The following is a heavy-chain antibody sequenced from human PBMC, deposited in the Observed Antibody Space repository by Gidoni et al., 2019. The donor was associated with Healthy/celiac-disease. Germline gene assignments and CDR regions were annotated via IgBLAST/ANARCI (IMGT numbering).Heavy chain of an antibody. CDR3: ARRFECLSGSTSCYGRNWFDP. CDR1: TGSISSSRYY. CDR2: IYYSGST. Sequence: QLQLQESGPGRVKPSETLSLTCTVPTGSISSSRYYWAWIRQPPGKGLEWIGSIYYSGSTYHNPPLKSRVTISVDKSKNQFSLKLSSVPAADTAVYYCARRFECLSGSTSCYGRNWFDPWGQGTLVTVSS. V-gene: IGHV4-39*01. J-gene: IGHJ5*02. D-gene: IGHD2-2*01.